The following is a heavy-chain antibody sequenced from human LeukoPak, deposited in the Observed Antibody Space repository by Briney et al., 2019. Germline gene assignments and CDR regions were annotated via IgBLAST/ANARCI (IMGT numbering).Heavy chain of an antibody. D-gene: IGHD5-18*01. J-gene: IGHJ4*02. CDR2: IYYSKNT. Sequence: SETLSLTCTVSGGXISSSSAYWGWIRQPPGKGLEWIGSIYYSKNTYYNPSLKSRVTISADTSKNQFSLTLGSVSTTDTDVYYCVSPRGFSYGYFDYWGQGTLVTVSS. V-gene: IGHV4-39*01. CDR3: VSPRGFSYGYFDY. CDR1: GGXISSSSAY.